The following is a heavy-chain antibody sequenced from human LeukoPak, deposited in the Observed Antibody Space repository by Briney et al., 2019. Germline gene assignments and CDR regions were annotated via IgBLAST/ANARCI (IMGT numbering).Heavy chain of an antibody. CDR2: INQAGTEK. V-gene: IGHV3-7*04. Sequence: GGSLRLSCAASGFAFGSYWMNWVRQAPGKGLEWVANINQAGTEKYYVDSVKGRFTISRDNAKNSLFLQMNSLRAEDTAVYFCARVRGGYYFDYWGQGTLVTVSS. CDR1: GFAFGSYW. CDR3: ARVRGGYYFDY. D-gene: IGHD5-24*01. J-gene: IGHJ4*02.